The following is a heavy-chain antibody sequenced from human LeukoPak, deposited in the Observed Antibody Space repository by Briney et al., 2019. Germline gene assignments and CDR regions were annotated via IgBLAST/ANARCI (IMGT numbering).Heavy chain of an antibody. CDR3: ATDSSGYRDAFDI. CDR2: IYYSGST. V-gene: IGHV4-59*08. CDR1: GGSISSYY. J-gene: IGHJ3*02. D-gene: IGHD3-22*01. Sequence: SETLSLTCTVSGGSISSYYWSWIRQPPGKGLEWIGYIYYSGSTNYNPSLKSRVTISVDTSKNQFSLKLSSVTAADTAVYYCATDSSGYRDAFDIWGQGTMVTVSS.